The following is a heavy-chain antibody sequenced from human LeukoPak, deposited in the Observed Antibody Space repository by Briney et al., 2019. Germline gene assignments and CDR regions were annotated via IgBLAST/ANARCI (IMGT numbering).Heavy chain of an antibody. V-gene: IGHV3-64*01. CDR3: ARGSRITMVRGVISHFDY. J-gene: IGHJ4*02. CDR2: ISSNGGST. D-gene: IGHD3-10*01. CDR1: GFTFSSYA. Sequence: PGGSLRLSCAASGFTFSSYAMHWVRQAPGKGLEYVSAISSNGGSTYYANSVKGRFTISRDNSKNTLYLQMGSLRAEDMAVYYCARGSRITMVRGVISHFDYWGQGTLVTVSS.